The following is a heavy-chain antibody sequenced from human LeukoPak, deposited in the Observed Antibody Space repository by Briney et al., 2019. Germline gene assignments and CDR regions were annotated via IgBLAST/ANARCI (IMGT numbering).Heavy chain of an antibody. D-gene: IGHD1-7*01. CDR1: GGSVSSSNYF. CDR2: IYYSGSI. V-gene: IGHV4-61*01. J-gene: IGHJ4*02. Sequence: SETLSLTWTVSGGSVSSSNYFWSWIRQPPGKGLEWIGYIYYSGSINYNPSLKSRVTISVDTSKNQFSLKLSSVTAADTAVYYCARARPNSIFDYWGQGTLVTVSS. CDR3: ARARPNSIFDY.